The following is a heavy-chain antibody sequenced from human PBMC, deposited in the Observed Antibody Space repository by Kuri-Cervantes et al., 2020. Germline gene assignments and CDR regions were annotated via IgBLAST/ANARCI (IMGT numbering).Heavy chain of an antibody. V-gene: IGHV4-39*07. CDR1: GGSISSSSYY. J-gene: IGHJ4*02. Sequence: SETLSLTCTVSGGSISSSSYYWGWIRQPPGKGLEWIGRIYTSGSTNYNPSLKSRVTMSVDTSKNQFSLKLSSVTAADTAVYFCARQWNDVLTGYYLDSWGQGTLVTVSS. CDR2: IYTSGST. D-gene: IGHD3-9*01. CDR3: ARQWNDVLTGYYLDS.